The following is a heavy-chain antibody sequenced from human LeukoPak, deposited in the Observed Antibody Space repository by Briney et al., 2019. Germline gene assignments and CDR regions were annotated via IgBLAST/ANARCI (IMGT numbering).Heavy chain of an antibody. CDR1: GFTFSSYA. D-gene: IGHD2-2*02. J-gene: IGHJ6*02. Sequence: GGSLRLSCAASGFTFSSYAMHWVRQAPGKGLEWVAVISYDGSNKYYADSVKGRFTVSRDNSKNTLYLQMNSLRAEDTAVYYCASCSSTSCYTGYYCYGMDVWGQGTTVTVSS. V-gene: IGHV3-30-3*01. CDR3: ASCSSTSCYTGYYCYGMDV. CDR2: ISYDGSNK.